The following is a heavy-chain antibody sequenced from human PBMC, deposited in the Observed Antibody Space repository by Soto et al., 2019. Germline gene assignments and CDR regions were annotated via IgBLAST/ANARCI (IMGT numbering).Heavy chain of an antibody. CDR2: INPSGGST. V-gene: IGHV1-46*03. J-gene: IGHJ4*02. CDR3: ARGVLEGDYGY. Sequence: XVKVSCKASGYTFTSSYMHWVRQAPGQGLEWMGIINPSGGSTSYAQKFQGRVTMTRDTSTSTVYMELRSLRSEDTAVYYCARGVLEGDYGYWGQGTLVTVSS. CDR1: GYTFTSSY. D-gene: IGHD1-1*01.